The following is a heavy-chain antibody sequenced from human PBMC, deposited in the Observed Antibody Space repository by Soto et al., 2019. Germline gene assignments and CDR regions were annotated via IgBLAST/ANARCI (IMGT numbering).Heavy chain of an antibody. D-gene: IGHD3-22*01. CDR1: GYTFTSYG. J-gene: IGHJ4*02. CDR2: ISAYNGNT. CDR3: ARVRYYDSSGDEPPFDY. V-gene: IGHV1-18*01. Sequence: QVQLVQSGAEVKKPGASVKVSCKASGYTFTSYGISWVRQAPGQGLEWMGWISAYNGNTNYAQKLQGRVTMTTDTSTSTAYMELRSLRSDDTAVYYCARVRYYDSSGDEPPFDYWGQGTLVTVSS.